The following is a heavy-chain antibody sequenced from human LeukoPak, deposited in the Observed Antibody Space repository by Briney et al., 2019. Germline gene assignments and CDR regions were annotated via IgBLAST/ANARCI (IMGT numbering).Heavy chain of an antibody. J-gene: IGHJ3*02. CDR3: AREAGHSGAFDI. V-gene: IGHV1-2*02. CDR2: INPNSGGT. D-gene: IGHD6-13*01. Sequence: ASVKVSCKASGYTFTGYFMHWGRQAPGQGLGWIGWINPNSGGTNYAQKFQGRVTMTRDTSISTAYMELRRLRSDDTAVYYCAREAGHSGAFDIWGQGTLVTISS. CDR1: GYTFTGYF.